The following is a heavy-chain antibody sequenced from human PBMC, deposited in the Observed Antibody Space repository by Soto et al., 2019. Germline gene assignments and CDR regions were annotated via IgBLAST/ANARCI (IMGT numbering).Heavy chain of an antibody. D-gene: IGHD1-26*01. CDR3: ARLFHLNSGSPY. CDR2: IYYSGST. V-gene: IGHV4-39*01. J-gene: IGHJ4*02. CDR1: GGSISSSSYY. Sequence: SSETLSLTCTVSGGSISSSSYYWGWIRQPPGKGLEWIGSIYYSGSTYYNPSLKSRVTISVDTSKNQFSLKLSSVTAADTAVYYCARLFHLNSGSPYWGQGTLVTVSS.